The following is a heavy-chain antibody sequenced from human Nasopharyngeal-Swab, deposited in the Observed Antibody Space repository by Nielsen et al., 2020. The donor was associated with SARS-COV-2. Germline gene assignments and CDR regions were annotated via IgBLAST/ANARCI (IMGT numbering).Heavy chain of an antibody. CDR2: IDPRGSDT. J-gene: IGHJ6*02. Sequence: GGSLRLSCKGSGYRFSDYWIAWVRQMPGKGLEWMGIIDPRGSDTRYSPSFQGQVTMSADTSTAYLQWTSLKASDTAMYYCARLPSDYYGMDVWGQGTTVTVSS. V-gene: IGHV5-51*01. CDR1: GYRFSDYW. CDR3: ARLPSDYYGMDV.